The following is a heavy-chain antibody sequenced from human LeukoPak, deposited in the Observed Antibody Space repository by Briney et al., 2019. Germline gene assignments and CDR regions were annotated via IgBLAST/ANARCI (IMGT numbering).Heavy chain of an antibody. Sequence: PSETLSLTCTVSGGSISSYYWSWIRQPAGKGLEWIGRIYTSGSTNYNPSLKSRVTMSVDTSKNQFSLKLSSVTAADTAVYYCVRYCSSTSCYTRAAFDIWGQGTMVTVSS. CDR3: VRYCSSTSCYTRAAFDI. CDR1: GGSISSYY. D-gene: IGHD2-2*02. J-gene: IGHJ3*02. V-gene: IGHV4-4*07. CDR2: IYTSGST.